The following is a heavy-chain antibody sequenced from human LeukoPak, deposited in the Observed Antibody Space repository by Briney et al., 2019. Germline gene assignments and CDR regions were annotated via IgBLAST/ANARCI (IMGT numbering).Heavy chain of an antibody. CDR3: AKGYYYDSSGYYPWGPFDY. D-gene: IGHD3-22*01. J-gene: IGHJ4*02. CDR1: GFTFSSYA. CDR2: ISGSGGST. V-gene: IGHV3-23*01. Sequence: PGGSLRLSCAASGFTFSSYAMSWVRQAPGKGLEWVSAISGSGGSTYYADSVKGRLTISRDNSKNTLYLQMNSLRAEDTAVYYCAKGYYYDSSGYYPWGPFDYWGQGTLVTVSS.